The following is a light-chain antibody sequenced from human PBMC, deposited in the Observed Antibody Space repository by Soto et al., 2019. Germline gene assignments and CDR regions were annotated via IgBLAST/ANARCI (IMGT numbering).Light chain of an antibody. CDR2: EVS. CDR3: SSPTITNTVI. CDR1: SSDVGGYNY. Sequence: QSLLTQPASMSGSPGHSITISCTGTSSDVGGYNYVSWYQRHPGKAPKLMIYEVSNRPSGVSNRFSGSKSGNTASLTISGLQAEDEADYYCSSPTITNTVIFGGGT. V-gene: IGLV2-14*01. J-gene: IGLJ2*01.